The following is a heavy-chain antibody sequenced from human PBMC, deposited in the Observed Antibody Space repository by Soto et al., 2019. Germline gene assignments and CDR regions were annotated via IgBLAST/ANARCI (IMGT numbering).Heavy chain of an antibody. CDR2: IIPIFGSA. Sequence: QVQLVQSGAEVKKPGSSVKVCYKASRGTFSNYAITWVRQAPGQGLEWLGRIIPIFGSANYAQKFQGRVTITADESTTTAYMELSSLRSDDTAVYYSAKDGGKDVYFGNWFDPWGQGTLVTVSS. CDR3: AKDGGKDVYFGNWFDP. D-gene: IGHD1-26*01. J-gene: IGHJ5*02. V-gene: IGHV1-69*15. CDR1: RGTFSNYA.